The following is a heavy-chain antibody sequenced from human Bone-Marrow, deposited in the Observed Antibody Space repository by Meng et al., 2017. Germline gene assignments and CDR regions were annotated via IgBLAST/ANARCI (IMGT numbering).Heavy chain of an antibody. CDR3: VRWEHSNYVSFDY. J-gene: IGHJ4*02. CDR1: GGSISSNRYY. CDR2: IYHSGTA. V-gene: IGHV4-39*01. Sequence: QLQPQESGPGLVKPSETLSLTCAVSGGSISSNRYYWGWIRQPPGKGLEWIATIYHSGTAYYNPSLKSRVTISVDTSNNQFSLKLSSVTAADTAVYYCVRWEHSNYVSFDYWGQGTLVTVSS. D-gene: IGHD4-11*01.